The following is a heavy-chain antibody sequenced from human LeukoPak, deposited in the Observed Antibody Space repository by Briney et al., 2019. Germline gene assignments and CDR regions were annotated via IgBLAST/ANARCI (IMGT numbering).Heavy chain of an antibody. D-gene: IGHD3-10*01. CDR2: IKQDGKEK. CDR1: GFTFSSSY. Sequence: GGSLRLSCAASGFTFSSSYMSWVRQAPGKGLEWVANIKQDGKEKHYVDSVKGRFTISRDNAKRSLYLQMDSLRAGDTAVYYCARDPRGSEYSHFDSWGLGTQVTVSP. CDR3: ARDPRGSEYSHFDS. J-gene: IGHJ4*02. V-gene: IGHV3-7*01.